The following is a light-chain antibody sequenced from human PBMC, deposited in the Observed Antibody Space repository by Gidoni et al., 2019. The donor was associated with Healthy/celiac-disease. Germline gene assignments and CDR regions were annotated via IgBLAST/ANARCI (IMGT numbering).Light chain of an antibody. V-gene: IGLV2-8*01. J-gene: IGLJ2*01. CDR1: SSDVGGYNY. CDR2: EVS. Sequence: QSALTQPPSASGSPGQSVTISCTGTSSDVGGYNYVSWYQQHPGHAPNLMIYEVSRRPSGVPDRFSGSKSGNTASLTVSVLQAEDEADYYCSSYAGSNNLVFGGGTKLTVL. CDR3: SSYAGSNNLV.